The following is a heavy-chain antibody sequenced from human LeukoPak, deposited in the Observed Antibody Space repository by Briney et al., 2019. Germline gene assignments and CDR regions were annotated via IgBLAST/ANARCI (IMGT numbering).Heavy chain of an antibody. CDR3: ARGIDYYDSSGYHPLYYFDY. J-gene: IGHJ4*02. Sequence: SVKVSCKXSGGTFSSYAISWVRQAPGQGLEWMGGIIPIFGTANYAQKFQGRVTITADESTSTAYMELSSLRSEDTAVYYCARGIDYYDSSGYHPLYYFDYWGQGTLVTVSS. D-gene: IGHD3-22*01. CDR1: GGTFSSYA. V-gene: IGHV1-69*13. CDR2: IIPIFGTA.